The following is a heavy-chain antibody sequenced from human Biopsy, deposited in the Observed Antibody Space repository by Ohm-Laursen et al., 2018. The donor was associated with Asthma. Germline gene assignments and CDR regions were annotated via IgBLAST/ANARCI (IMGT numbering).Heavy chain of an antibody. D-gene: IGHD2/OR15-2a*01. J-gene: IGHJ4*01. CDR1: GVALSGYT. CDR2: IVFASGTT. CDR3: AAGRTSLQGESLI. Sequence: SVKVSCKASGVALSGYTFEWVRQARGLGLEWIAWIVFASGTTNYSQNFQHRLTVTRDMSAGSGSMELRGLSSTDTAVYYCAAGRTSLQGESLIWGQGTLVSVSS. V-gene: IGHV1-58*01.